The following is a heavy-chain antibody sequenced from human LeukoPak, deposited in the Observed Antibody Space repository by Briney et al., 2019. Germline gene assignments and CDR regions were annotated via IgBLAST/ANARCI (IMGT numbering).Heavy chain of an antibody. CDR1: GGSISSYY. J-gene: IGHJ2*01. CDR2: IYYTGTT. CDR3: ARVPDDGDYSGWYFDL. Sequence: PSETLSLTCTVSGGSISSYYWSWIRQPPGKGLEWIGHIYYTGTTYHNPSLKSRVTISVDTFRNQFSLSLSSVTAADTAVYYCARVPDDGDYSGWYFDLWGRGTLVTVSS. V-gene: IGHV4-59*01. D-gene: IGHD4-17*01.